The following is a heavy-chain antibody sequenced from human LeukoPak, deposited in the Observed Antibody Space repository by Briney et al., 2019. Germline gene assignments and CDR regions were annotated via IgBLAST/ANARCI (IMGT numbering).Heavy chain of an antibody. V-gene: IGHV3-7*01. J-gene: IGHJ4*02. CDR2: IKQDGSEK. Sequence: PGGSLRLSCAASGFTFSSYWMSWVRQAPGKGLEWVANIKQDGSEKYYVDSVKGRFTISRDNAKNSLYLQMNSLRAEDTAVYYCARDILGDYYDSSPIDYWGQGTLVTVSS. CDR1: GFTFSSYW. D-gene: IGHD3-22*01. CDR3: ARDILGDYYDSSPIDY.